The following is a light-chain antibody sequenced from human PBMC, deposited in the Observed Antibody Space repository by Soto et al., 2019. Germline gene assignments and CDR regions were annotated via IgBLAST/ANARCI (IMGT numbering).Light chain of an antibody. CDR3: QHQKRYPRT. Sequence: DIQLTQSPSTLSASVGDRVTITCRASESIDIWLAWYQQRPGKAPKLLIYQASSLESGVPSRFSGSGSGTEFTLAISSLQPDDGASYYCQHQKRYPRTFGQGTKVEI. V-gene: IGKV1-5*03. CDR1: ESIDIW. J-gene: IGKJ1*01. CDR2: QAS.